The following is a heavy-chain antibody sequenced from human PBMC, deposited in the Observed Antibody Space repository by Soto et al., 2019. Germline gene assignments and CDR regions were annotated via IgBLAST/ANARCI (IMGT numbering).Heavy chain of an antibody. D-gene: IGHD2-15*01. Sequence: EVQLLESGGGLVQPGGSLRLSCAASGFTFSSYAMSWVRQAPGKGLEWVSVISGSGGYTYYADSVKGRFTISRDNSKNTLYLQMNSLRAEDTAVYYCAKWTAVVVAATRGGYFDYWGQGTLVTVSS. CDR2: ISGSGGYT. CDR3: AKWTAVVVAATRGGYFDY. V-gene: IGHV3-23*01. J-gene: IGHJ4*02. CDR1: GFTFSSYA.